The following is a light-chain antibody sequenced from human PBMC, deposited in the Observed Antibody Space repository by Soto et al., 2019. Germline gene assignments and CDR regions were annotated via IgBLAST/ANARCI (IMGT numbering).Light chain of an antibody. CDR1: SSNIGAGYD. CDR3: QSYDSSVSKVV. Sequence: QSVLTQPPSVSGAPGQRVTISCTGSSSNIGAGYDVHWYQQLPGTAPKLLIYGNSNRPSGVPDRFSGSKSGTSASLAITGLQAEDEDDYRQSYDSSVSKVVFGGGTKLTVL. CDR2: GNS. J-gene: IGLJ2*01. V-gene: IGLV1-40*01.